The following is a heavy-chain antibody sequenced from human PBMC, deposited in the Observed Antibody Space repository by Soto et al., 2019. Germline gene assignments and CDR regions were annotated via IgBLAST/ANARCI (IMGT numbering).Heavy chain of an antibody. CDR2: IIPIFGTA. CDR3: ARKNFGDWSGYYTWFDP. Sequence: SVKVSCKASGGTFSSYAISWVRQAPGQGLEWMGGIIPIFGTANYAQKFQGRVTITADESTSTAYMELSSLRSEDTAVYYCARKNFGDWSGYYTWFDPWGQGTLVTVSS. D-gene: IGHD3-3*01. J-gene: IGHJ5*02. CDR1: GGTFSSYA. V-gene: IGHV1-69*13.